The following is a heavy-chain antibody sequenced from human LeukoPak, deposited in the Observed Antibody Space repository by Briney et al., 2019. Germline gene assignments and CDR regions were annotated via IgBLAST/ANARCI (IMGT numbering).Heavy chain of an antibody. CDR3: ARGYDFWSGYYTSDAFDI. Sequence: SETLSLTCTVSGGSITSYYWGWVRQPPGKGLEWIAYISYSGNTNYNPSLKSRVTMSVDTSKNQFSLKLSSVTAADTAVYYCARGYDFWSGYYTSDAFDIWGQGTMVTVSS. V-gene: IGHV4-59*01. D-gene: IGHD3-3*01. J-gene: IGHJ3*02. CDR2: ISYSGNT. CDR1: GGSITSYY.